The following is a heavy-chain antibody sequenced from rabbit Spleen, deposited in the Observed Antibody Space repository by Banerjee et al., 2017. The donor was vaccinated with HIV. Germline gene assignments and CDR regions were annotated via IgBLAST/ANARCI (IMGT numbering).Heavy chain of an antibody. V-gene: IGHV1S40*01. CDR3: ARCDSSTYTWGFDL. CDR2: IYIGASDIP. J-gene: IGHJ4*01. D-gene: IGHD8-1*01. CDR1: GFSFSYY. Sequence: QSLEESGGDLVKPGASLTLSCTASGFSFSYYMCWVRQDPGKGLEWIGCIYIGASDIPYYASWAKGRFTISTTSSTTVTLQMTSLTAADTATYFCARCDSSTYTWGFDLWGQGTLVTVS.